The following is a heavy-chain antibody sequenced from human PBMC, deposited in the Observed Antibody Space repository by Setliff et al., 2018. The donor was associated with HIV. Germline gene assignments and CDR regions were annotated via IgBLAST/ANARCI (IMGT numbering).Heavy chain of an antibody. Sequence: GESLKISCKGSGYSFTNYWIGWVRQIPGKGLEWMGIIYPGDSDTRYSPSFQGQVTISADKSISTAYLQWSSLKASDTAMYYCARRMWQQDSKFMYYFDYWGQGTLVTVSS. CDR3: ARRMWQQDSKFMYYFDY. J-gene: IGHJ4*02. V-gene: IGHV5-51*01. D-gene: IGHD6-13*01. CDR1: GYSFTNYW. CDR2: IYPGDSDT.